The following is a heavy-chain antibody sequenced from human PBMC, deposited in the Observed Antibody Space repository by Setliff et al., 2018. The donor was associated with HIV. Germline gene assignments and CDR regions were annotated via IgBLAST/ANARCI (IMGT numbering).Heavy chain of an antibody. CDR2: ISAYNGNT. CDR3: AREIGDYYDSSGYYPPTDYYYGMDV. V-gene: IGHV1-18*01. J-gene: IGHJ6*02. D-gene: IGHD3-22*01. Sequence: GASVQVSCKASGYTFTSYDISWVRQAPGQGLEWMGWISAYNGNTNYAQKLQGRVTMTTDTSTSTAYMELRSLRSDDTAVYYCAREIGDYYDSSGYYPPTDYYYGMDVWGQGTTVTVSS. CDR1: GYTFTSYD.